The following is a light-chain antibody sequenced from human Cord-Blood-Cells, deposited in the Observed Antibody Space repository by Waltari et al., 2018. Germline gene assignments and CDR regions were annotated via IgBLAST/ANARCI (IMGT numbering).Light chain of an antibody. CDR1: SSDVGGYNY. J-gene: IGLJ1*01. CDR3: SSYAGSNNLV. CDR2: EVS. V-gene: IGLV2-8*01. Sequence: QSALTQPPSASGSPGQSVTISCTGTSSDVGGYNYVSWYQQHPGKAPKLMIYEVSKRPSVFPDRFSGSKSGNTASLTVSGLQAEDEADYYCSSYAGSNNLVFGTGTKVTVL.